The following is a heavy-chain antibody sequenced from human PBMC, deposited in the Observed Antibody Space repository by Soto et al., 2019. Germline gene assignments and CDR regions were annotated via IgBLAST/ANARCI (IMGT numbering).Heavy chain of an antibody. CDR2: INAYTGKT. CDR3: ARDEQQLVRGPDY. CDR1: GYTFISYG. D-gene: IGHD6-13*01. V-gene: IGHV1-18*01. Sequence: PLVQSGGEVKKHGASVQVSCKASGYTFISYGISWVRQAPGQGLEWVGWINAYTGKTKLAQKVKGRVTLATDRSTSTAYFELRSLRSDETAVYYCARDEQQLVRGPDYWGQGTLVSVSS. J-gene: IGHJ4*02.